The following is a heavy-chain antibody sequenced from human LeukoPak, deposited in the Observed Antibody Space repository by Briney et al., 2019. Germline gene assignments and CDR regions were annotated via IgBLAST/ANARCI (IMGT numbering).Heavy chain of an antibody. J-gene: IGHJ4*02. D-gene: IGHD3-10*01. CDR1: GYSISSGYY. CDR2: IYHSGST. CDR3: ARGWGLWFGEYSTPDY. Sequence: SETLSLTCAVSGYSISSGYYWGWIRQPPGKGLEWIRSIYHSGSTYYNPSLKSRVTISVDTSKNQFSLKLSSVTAADTAVYYCARGWGLWFGEYSTPDYWGQGTLVTVSS. V-gene: IGHV4-38-2*01.